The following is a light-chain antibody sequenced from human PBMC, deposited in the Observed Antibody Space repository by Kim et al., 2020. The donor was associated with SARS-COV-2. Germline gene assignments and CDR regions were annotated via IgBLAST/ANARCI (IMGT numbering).Light chain of an antibody. CDR2: KAS. CDR1: QSISSW. J-gene: IGKJ1*01. V-gene: IGKV1-5*03. Sequence: ASVGDRVTITCRASQSISSWLAGYQQKPEKAPKLLIYKASSLESGVPSRFSGSGSGTEFTLTISSLQPDDFATYYCQQYNSYSETFGQGTKVDIK. CDR3: QQYNSYSET.